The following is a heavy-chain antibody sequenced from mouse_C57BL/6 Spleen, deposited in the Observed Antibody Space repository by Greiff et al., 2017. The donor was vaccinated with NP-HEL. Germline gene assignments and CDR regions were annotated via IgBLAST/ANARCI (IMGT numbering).Heavy chain of an antibody. CDR3: ASIYYDYDGVFFAY. D-gene: IGHD2-4*01. CDR1: GFTFSDYY. CDR2: INYDGSST. J-gene: IGHJ3*01. V-gene: IGHV5-16*01. Sequence: EVKLMESEGGLVQPGSSMKLSCTASGFTFSDYYMAWVRQVPEKGLEWVANINYDGSSTYYLDSLKSRFIISRDNAKNILYLQMSSLKSEDTATYYCASIYYDYDGVFFAYWGQGTLVTVSA.